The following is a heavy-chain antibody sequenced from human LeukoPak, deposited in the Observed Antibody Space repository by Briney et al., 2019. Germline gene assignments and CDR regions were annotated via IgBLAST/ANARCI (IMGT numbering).Heavy chain of an antibody. CDR3: ARDYYDSSGGFDY. D-gene: IGHD3-22*01. V-gene: IGHV1-2*06. Sequence: ASVKVSCKASGYTFTGYYMHWVRQAPGQGLEWMGRINPNSGGTNYAQKFQGRVTMTRDTSISTAYMELSRLRSHDTAVYYCARDYYDSSGGFDYWGQGTLVTVSS. CDR2: INPNSGGT. J-gene: IGHJ4*02. CDR1: GYTFTGYY.